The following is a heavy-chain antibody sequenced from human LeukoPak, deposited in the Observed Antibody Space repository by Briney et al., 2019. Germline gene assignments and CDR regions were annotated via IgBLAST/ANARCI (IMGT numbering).Heavy chain of an antibody. D-gene: IGHD3-22*01. CDR3: ARVRTYYYDSSEFDY. Sequence: ASVKVSCKASGYTFTSYAIHWVRQAPGQRLEWMGWINAGGGNTKYSQKFQGRVTITRVTSASTAYMELSSLRSEDTAVYYRARVRTYYYDSSEFDYWGQGTLVTVSS. V-gene: IGHV1-3*01. CDR1: GYTFTSYA. J-gene: IGHJ4*02. CDR2: INAGGGNT.